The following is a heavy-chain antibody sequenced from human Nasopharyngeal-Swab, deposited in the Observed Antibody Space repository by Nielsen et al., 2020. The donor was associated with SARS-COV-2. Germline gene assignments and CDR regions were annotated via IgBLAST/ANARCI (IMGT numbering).Heavy chain of an antibody. J-gene: IGHJ6*04. CDR3: ARDLGSSGSSVSLDV. V-gene: IGHV3-48*03. CDR1: GFTFSSYE. CDR2: ISSSGSTI. Sequence: GESLKISCAASGFTFSSYEMNWVRQAPGKGLEWVSYISSSGSTIYYADSVKGRFTISRDNAKNSLYLQMNSLRAEDTALYYCARDLGSSGSSVSLDVWGKGTTVTVSS. D-gene: IGHD1-26*01.